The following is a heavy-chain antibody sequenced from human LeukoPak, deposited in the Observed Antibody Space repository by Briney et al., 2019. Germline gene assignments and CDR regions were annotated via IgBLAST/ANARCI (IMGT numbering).Heavy chain of an antibody. J-gene: IGHJ6*03. CDR3: ARVGYSSSWYQTDYYYYMDV. V-gene: IGHV1-8*03. Sequence: ASVKVSCKASGYTFTSYDINWVRQATGQGLEWMGWMNPNSGNTGYAQKFQGRVTITRNTTISTAYMELSSLRSEDTAVYYCARVGYSSSWYQTDYYYYMDVWGKGTRSPSP. D-gene: IGHD6-13*01. CDR1: GYTFTSYD. CDR2: MNPNSGNT.